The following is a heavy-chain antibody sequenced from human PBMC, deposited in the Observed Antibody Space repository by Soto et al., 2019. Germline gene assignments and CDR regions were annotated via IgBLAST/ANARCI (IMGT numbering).Heavy chain of an antibody. J-gene: IGHJ3*02. V-gene: IGHV1-3*01. CDR3: ARVSIMITFGGVIVADAFDI. D-gene: IGHD3-16*02. Sequence: ASVKVSCKASGYTFTSYAMHWVRQAPGQRLEWMGWINAGNGNTKYPQKFQGRVTITRDTSASTAYMELSSLRSEDTAVYYCARVSIMITFGGVIVADAFDIWGQGTMVTVS. CDR1: GYTFTSYA. CDR2: INAGNGNT.